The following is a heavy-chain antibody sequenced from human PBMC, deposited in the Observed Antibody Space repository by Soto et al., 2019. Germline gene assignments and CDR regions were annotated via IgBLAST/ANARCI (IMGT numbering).Heavy chain of an antibody. CDR3: ARHRGYQFDY. Sequence: SVTRSVTWTGSNGAICSYYWSWIRQPPGKGLEWIGYIYYSGSTNYNPSLKSRVTISVDTSKNQFSLKLSSVTAADTAVYFCARHRGYQFDYWGQG. V-gene: IGHV4-59*01. D-gene: IGHD3-22*01. J-gene: IGHJ4*02. CDR1: NGAICSYY. CDR2: IYYSGST.